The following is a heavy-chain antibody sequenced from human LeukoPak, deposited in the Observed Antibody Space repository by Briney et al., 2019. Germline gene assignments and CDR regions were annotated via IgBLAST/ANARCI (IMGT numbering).Heavy chain of an antibody. CDR1: GGSISSGDYY. V-gene: IGHV4-30-4*08. D-gene: IGHD3-3*01. CDR3: ANSVYDFWSGYSKNPTTDY. J-gene: IGHJ4*02. CDR2: IYYSGST. Sequence: PSQTLSLTCTVSGGSISSGDYYWSWIRQPPGKGLEWIGYIYYSGSTYYNPSLKSRVTISVDTSKNQFSLKLSSVTAADTAVYYCANSVYDFWSGYSKNPTTDYWGQGTLVTVSS.